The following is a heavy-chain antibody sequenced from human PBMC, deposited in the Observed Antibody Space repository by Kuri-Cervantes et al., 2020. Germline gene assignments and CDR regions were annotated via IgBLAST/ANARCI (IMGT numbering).Heavy chain of an antibody. CDR3: SGGSGSYRGTGDY. CDR2: ISSSGSTI. CDR1: GFTFSSYE. D-gene: IGHD3-10*01. V-gene: IGHV3-48*03. J-gene: IGHJ4*02. Sequence: GESLKISCAASGFTFSSYEMNWVRQAPGEGLEWVSYISSSGSTIYYADSVKGRFTISRDNSKNTLYLQMNSLRAEDTAVYYCSGGSGSYRGTGDYWGQGTLVTVSS.